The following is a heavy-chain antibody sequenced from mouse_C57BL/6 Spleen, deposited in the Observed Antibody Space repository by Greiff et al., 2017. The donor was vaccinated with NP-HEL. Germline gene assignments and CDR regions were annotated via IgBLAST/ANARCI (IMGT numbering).Heavy chain of an antibody. CDR2: ISSGGDYI. Sequence: EVQRVESGEGLVKPGGSLKLSCAASGFTFSSYAMSWVRQTPEKRLEWVAYISSGGDYIYYADTVKGRFTISRDNARNTLYLQMSSLKSEDTAMYYCTRDGDYPFAYWGQGTLVTVSA. CDR1: GFTFSSYA. D-gene: IGHD2-13*01. V-gene: IGHV5-9-1*02. J-gene: IGHJ3*01. CDR3: TRDGDYPFAY.